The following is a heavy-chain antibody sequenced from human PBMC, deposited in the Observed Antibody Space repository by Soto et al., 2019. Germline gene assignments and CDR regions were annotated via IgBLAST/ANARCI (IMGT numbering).Heavy chain of an antibody. J-gene: IGHJ4*02. D-gene: IGHD1-26*01. CDR3: ASSNPRVGSGFLFDC. CDR1: GGTFSSYT. V-gene: IGHV1-69*02. CDR2: IIPILGIA. Sequence: QVQLVQSGAEVKKPGSSVKVSCKASGGTFSSYTISWVRQAPGQGLEWMGRIIPILGIANSAQKFQGRVTITADKATSTAYMEQSSVRPEDTAVYYCASSNPRVGSGFLFDCWGQGTLVTVSS.